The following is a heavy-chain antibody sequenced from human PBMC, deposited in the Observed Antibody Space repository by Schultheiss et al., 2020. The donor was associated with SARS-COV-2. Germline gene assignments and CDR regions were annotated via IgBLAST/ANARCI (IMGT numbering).Heavy chain of an antibody. J-gene: IGHJ3*02. D-gene: IGHD2-2*01. V-gene: IGHV3-33*08. CDR3: ARDTYCSSTSCYSDAFDI. CDR1: GFTFSSYG. Sequence: GESLKISCAASGFTFSSYGMHWVRQAPGKGLEWVAVIWYDGSNKYYADSVKGRFTISRDNSKNTLYLQMNSLRAEDTAVYYCARDTYCSSTSCYSDAFDIWGQGTMVTVSS. CDR2: IWYDGSNK.